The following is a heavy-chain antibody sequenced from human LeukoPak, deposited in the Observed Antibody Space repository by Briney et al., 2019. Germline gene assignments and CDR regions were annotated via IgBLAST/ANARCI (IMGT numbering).Heavy chain of an antibody. CDR2: IRYDGSNK. J-gene: IGHJ4*02. D-gene: IGHD6-19*01. CDR3: AKDKSPTHGYSSGWYDY. V-gene: IGHV3-30*02. Sequence: PGGSLRLSCAASGFTFSSYGMHWVRQAPGKGLEWVAFIRYDGSNKYYADSVKGRFTISRDNYKNTLYLQMNSLRAEDTAVYYCAKDKSPTHGYSSGWYDYWGQGTLVTVSS. CDR1: GFTFSSYG.